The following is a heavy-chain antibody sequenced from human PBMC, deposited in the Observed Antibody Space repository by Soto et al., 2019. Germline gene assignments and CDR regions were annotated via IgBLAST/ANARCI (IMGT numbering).Heavy chain of an antibody. J-gene: IGHJ3*02. CDR2: ISGSGGST. Sequence: EVQLLESGGGLVQPGGSLRLSCAASGFTFSSYAMSWVRQAPGKGLEWVSAISGSGGSTYYADSVKGRFTISRDNSKNTLYLQMNSLRAEDTAVYYCAKDPYPYCGGDCYNHDAFDIWGQGIMVTVSS. CDR1: GFTFSSYA. V-gene: IGHV3-23*01. D-gene: IGHD2-21*01. CDR3: AKDPYPYCGGDCYNHDAFDI.